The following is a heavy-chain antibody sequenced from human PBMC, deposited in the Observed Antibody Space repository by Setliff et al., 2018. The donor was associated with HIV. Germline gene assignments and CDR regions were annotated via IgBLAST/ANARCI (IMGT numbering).Heavy chain of an antibody. V-gene: IGHV4-31*03. Sequence: PSETLSLTCTVSGGSNSSGTYYWSWIRQHPGKGLEWIGYIYYRVTTYYNPSLKSRVTISVGTSKNKFSLNLGSVTAADTAIYYCARGRLHYYDTSVYLDAFDIWGQGTMVTVSS. J-gene: IGHJ3*02. CDR3: ARGRLHYYDTSVYLDAFDI. D-gene: IGHD3-22*01. CDR2: IYYRVTT. CDR1: GGSNSSGTYY.